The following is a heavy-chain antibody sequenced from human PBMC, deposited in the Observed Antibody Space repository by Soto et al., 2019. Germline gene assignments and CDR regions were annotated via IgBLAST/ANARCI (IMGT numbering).Heavy chain of an antibody. J-gene: IGHJ2*01. V-gene: IGHV3-23*01. CDR1: GFTFINYA. D-gene: IGHD3-22*01. CDR3: VKKSIVTALNPVYWPFDL. Sequence: EEQLLESGGGLVQPGGSLRLSCAASGFTFINYAMNWVRQPPGKGLEWVSGTSGGGDVAFYADSVKGRFTISRDNNKTTLDLQMNSLRVEDTALYYCVKKSIVTALNPVYWPFDLWGRGILVTVSS. CDR2: TSGGGDVA.